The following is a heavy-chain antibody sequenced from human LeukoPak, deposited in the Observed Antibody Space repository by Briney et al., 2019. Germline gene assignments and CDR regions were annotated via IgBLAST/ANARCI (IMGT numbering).Heavy chain of an antibody. Sequence: SVKVSCKASGGTFSSYAISWVRQAPGQGLEWMGGIIPIFGTANYAQKFQGRVTITADESTSTAYMELSSLRSEDTAVYYCARTLVSTNAFDIWGQGTMVTVSS. V-gene: IGHV1-69*13. CDR2: IIPIFGTA. D-gene: IGHD3-10*01. CDR3: ARTLVSTNAFDI. J-gene: IGHJ3*02. CDR1: GGTFSSYA.